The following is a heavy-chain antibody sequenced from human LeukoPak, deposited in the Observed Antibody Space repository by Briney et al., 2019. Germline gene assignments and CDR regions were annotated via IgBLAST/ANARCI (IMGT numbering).Heavy chain of an antibody. J-gene: IGHJ6*02. CDR1: GFSSSTYS. Sequence: GGSLRLSCAASGFSSSTYSMHWVRQAPGKGLEWVMAISNDGSQEYYADSVKGRFTISRDNSKNTLYLQMNSLRPEDTAVFYCVRELYNYGMDVWGQGTTVTVSS. CDR3: VRELYNYGMDV. CDR2: ISNDGSQE. V-gene: IGHV3-30-3*01.